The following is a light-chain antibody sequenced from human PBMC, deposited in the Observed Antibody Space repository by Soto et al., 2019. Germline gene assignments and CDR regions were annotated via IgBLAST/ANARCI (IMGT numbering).Light chain of an antibody. Sequence: EIVLTQSPGTLYLSRGERATLSCRASQSVSSSYLAWYQQKPGQAPRLLIYGASSRATGIPDRFSGSGSGTDFPPTLSRRGPEDFAVYYFLHYGCSLYPFVQGTQPEIK. CDR3: LHYGCSLYP. J-gene: IGKJ2*01. CDR1: QSVSSSY. CDR2: GAS. V-gene: IGKV3-20*01.